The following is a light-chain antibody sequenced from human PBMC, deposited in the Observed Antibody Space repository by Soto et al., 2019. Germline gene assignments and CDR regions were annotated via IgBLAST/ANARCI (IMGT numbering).Light chain of an antibody. CDR2: EGS. V-gene: IGLV2-23*01. CDR3: CSYAGSSTLV. J-gene: IGLJ2*01. Sequence: QSALTQPASVSGSPGQSITISCTGTSSDVGSYNLVSWYQQHPGKAPQLMIYEGSKRPSGVSNRFSGSKSGNTASLTISGLQAEDEADYYCCSYAGSSTLVFGGGTKLT. CDR1: SSDVGSYNL.